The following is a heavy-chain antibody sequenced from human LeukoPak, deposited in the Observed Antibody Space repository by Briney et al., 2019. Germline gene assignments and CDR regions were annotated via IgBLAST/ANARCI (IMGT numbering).Heavy chain of an antibody. Sequence: PGRSLRLSCAGSGFIFSNHGTHWVRQAPGKGLEWVAVISKDGGTDYYADSVKGRLTISRDNSKSTMYLQMDSLRPDDTAVYYCTREGSGSYLSYDYWGQGTLVTVSS. CDR2: ISKDGGTD. CDR1: GFIFSNHG. D-gene: IGHD1-26*01. J-gene: IGHJ4*02. CDR3: TREGSGSYLSYDY. V-gene: IGHV3-30*03.